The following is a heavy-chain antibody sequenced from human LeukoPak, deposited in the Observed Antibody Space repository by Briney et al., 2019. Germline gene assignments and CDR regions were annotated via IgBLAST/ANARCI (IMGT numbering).Heavy chain of an antibody. CDR3: ARPGYYYGSGAPWYYYMDV. CDR2: VNRSGST. D-gene: IGHD3-10*01. V-gene: IGHV4-34*01. Sequence: SETLSLTCAVYGGSFSGYYWSWIRQPPGKGLEWIGEVNRSGSTNYNPSLKSRVTISVDTSKNQFSLKLSSVTAADTAVYYCARPGYYYGSGAPWYYYMDVWGKGTTVTVSS. J-gene: IGHJ6*03. CDR1: GGSFSGYY.